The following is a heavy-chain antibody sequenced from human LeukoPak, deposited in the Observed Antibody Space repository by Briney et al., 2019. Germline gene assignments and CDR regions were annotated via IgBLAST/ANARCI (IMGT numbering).Heavy chain of an antibody. V-gene: IGHV1-18*01. CDR3: ARGLVGAMGLLSPWFDP. J-gene: IGHJ5*02. CDR1: GYTFTSYG. CDR2: ISAYNGNT. Sequence: ASVTVSCKASGYTFTSYGISWVRQAPGQGLEWMGWISAYNGNTNYAQKLQGRVTMTTDTSTSTAYMELRSLRSDDTAVYYCARGLVGAMGLLSPWFDPWGQGTLVTVSS. D-gene: IGHD1-26*01.